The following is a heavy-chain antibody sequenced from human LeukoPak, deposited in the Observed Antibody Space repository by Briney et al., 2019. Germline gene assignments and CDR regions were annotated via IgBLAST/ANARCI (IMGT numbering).Heavy chain of an antibody. CDR3: AKGHHYGSGSYWV. D-gene: IGHD3-10*01. J-gene: IGHJ4*02. V-gene: IGHV3-23*01. Sequence: GGSLRLSCAASGFTFSSYGMSWVRQAPGKGLEWVSAISGSGGRTYYADSVKGRFTISRDNSKNTLYLQMNSLRAEDTAVYYCAKGHHYGSGSYWVWGQGTLVTVSS. CDR2: ISGSGGRT. CDR1: GFTFSSYG.